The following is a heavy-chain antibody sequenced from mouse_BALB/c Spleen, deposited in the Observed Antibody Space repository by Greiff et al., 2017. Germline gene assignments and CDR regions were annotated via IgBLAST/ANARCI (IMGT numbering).Heavy chain of an antibody. V-gene: IGHV5-6*02. CDR2: ISSGGSYT. CDR3: ARRGNYDFDY. Sequence: DVKLVESGGDLVKPGGSLKLSCAASGFTFSSYGMSWVRQTPDKRLEWVATISSGGSYTYYPDSVKGRFTISRDNAKNTLYLQMSSLKSEDTAMYYCARRGNYDFDYWGQGTTLTVSS. CDR1: GFTFSSYG. J-gene: IGHJ2*01. D-gene: IGHD2-1*01.